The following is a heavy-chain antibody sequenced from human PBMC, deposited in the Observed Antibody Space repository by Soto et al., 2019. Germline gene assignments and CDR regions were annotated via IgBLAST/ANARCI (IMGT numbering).Heavy chain of an antibody. CDR1: SGSIGSGLW. V-gene: IGHV4-4*02. Sequence: QMQLQESGPGLVKPSGTLSLTCGVSSGSIGSGLWWNWVRQPPGKGLEWIGVIYHSGNTNYNASLKSRVTISVDESKNQFSLKLTSVTAADTAVYFCARAARLSPFDCWGQGILVTVSS. J-gene: IGHJ4*02. CDR2: IYHSGNT. D-gene: IGHD6-6*01. CDR3: ARAARLSPFDC.